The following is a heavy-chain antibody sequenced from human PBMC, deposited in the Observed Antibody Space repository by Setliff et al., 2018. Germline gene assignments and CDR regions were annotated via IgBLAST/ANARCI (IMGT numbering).Heavy chain of an antibody. CDR3: TVYNTGSSKDHY. CDR2: IYYSGST. J-gene: IGHJ4*02. CDR1: GGSISSSSYY. Sequence: SETLSLTCTVSGGSISSSSYYWGWIRQPPGKGLELIGSIYYSGSTYYNPSLKSRVTISVDTSKSQFSLKLSSVTAADTALYYCTVYNTGSSKDHYWGQGTPVTVSS. D-gene: IGHD2-8*02. V-gene: IGHV4-39*01.